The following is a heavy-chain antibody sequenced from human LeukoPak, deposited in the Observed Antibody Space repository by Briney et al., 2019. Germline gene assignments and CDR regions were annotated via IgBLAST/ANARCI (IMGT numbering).Heavy chain of an antibody. CDR1: GFTFSSHG. CDR2: IEISGDT. Sequence: GGSLRLSCAVSGFTFSSHGFTWVRQVPGKGLEWASAIEISGDTFYADSVKGRFTISRDNSKDTLYLQLNSLRAEDTAVYYCASEIRPNDYWGQGTLVTVSS. D-gene: IGHD3-10*01. CDR3: ASEIRPNDY. V-gene: IGHV3-23*01. J-gene: IGHJ4*02.